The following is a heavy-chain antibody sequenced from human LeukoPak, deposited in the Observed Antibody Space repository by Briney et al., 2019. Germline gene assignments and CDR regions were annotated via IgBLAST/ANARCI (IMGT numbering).Heavy chain of an antibody. CDR1: GGSISSGGYS. Sequence: SQTLSLTCAVSGGSISSGGYSWSWIRQPPGKGLEWIGYIYHSGSTYYNPSLKSRVTISVDRSKNQSSLKLSSVTAADTAVYYCARAGMVAALTWFDPWGQGTLVTVSS. D-gene: IGHD2-15*01. V-gene: IGHV4-30-2*01. CDR2: IYHSGST. CDR3: ARAGMVAALTWFDP. J-gene: IGHJ5*02.